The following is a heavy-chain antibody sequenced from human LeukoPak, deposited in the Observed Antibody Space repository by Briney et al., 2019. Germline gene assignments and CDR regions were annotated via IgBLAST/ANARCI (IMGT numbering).Heavy chain of an antibody. CDR1: GFTFSSYA. CDR2: ISYDGSNK. CDR3: ARDQYDTWSRRGNFDS. J-gene: IGHJ4*02. Sequence: PGGSPRLSCAASGFTFSSYAMHWVRQAPGKGLEWVAVISYDGSNKYYADSVKGRFTISRDNSKNTLYLQMNSLRAEDTAVFYCARDQYDTWSRRGNFDSWGQGTLVIVSS. D-gene: IGHD3-3*01. V-gene: IGHV3-30*04.